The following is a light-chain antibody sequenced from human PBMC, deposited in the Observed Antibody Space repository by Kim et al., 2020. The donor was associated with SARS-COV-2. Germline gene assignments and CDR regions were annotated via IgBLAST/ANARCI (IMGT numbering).Light chain of an antibody. CDR2: AAS. CDR1: QRLTPIR. Sequence: PGERADRSCRASQRLTPIRIDWDRHQPSQGPRLLIYAASGRATGVPDRVRCSGSGTDFTLTITRLGPEDVEVDYCQQYGSSPLITFGQGTRLEIK. J-gene: IGKJ5*01. CDR3: QQYGSSPLIT. V-gene: IGKV3-20*01.